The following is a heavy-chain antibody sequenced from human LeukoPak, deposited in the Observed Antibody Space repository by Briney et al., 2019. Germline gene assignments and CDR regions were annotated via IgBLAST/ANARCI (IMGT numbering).Heavy chain of an antibody. D-gene: IGHD3-10*01. CDR2: ISHEGSNQ. CDR3: ARDGSGTFDY. V-gene: IGHV3-30*03. J-gene: IGHJ4*02. Sequence: GGSLRLSCAASGLTFSNYGMHWVRQAPGKGLEWVAVISHEGSNQYYADSVKGRFTISRDNSKNMVYLQMNSLRGEDTAVYYCARDGSGTFDYWGQGTLVTVSS. CDR1: GLTFSNYG.